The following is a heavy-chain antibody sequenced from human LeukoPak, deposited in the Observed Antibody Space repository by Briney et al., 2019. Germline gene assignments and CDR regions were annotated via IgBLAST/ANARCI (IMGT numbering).Heavy chain of an antibody. Sequence: PSETLSLTCAVYGGTFSGYYWSWIRQPPGKGLEWIGEINHGGSTDYNPSLKSRVTISVDTSKNQFSLKLSSVTAADTAVYYCARGAAAAGTGLNYYYYYYMDVWGKGTTVTVSS. CDR1: GGTFSGYY. CDR3: ARGAAAAGTGLNYYYYYYMDV. J-gene: IGHJ6*03. CDR2: INHGGST. D-gene: IGHD6-13*01. V-gene: IGHV4-34*01.